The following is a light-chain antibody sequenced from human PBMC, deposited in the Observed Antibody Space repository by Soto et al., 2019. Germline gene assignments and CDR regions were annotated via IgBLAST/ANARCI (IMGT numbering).Light chain of an antibody. Sequence: EIVLTQSPGTLSLSPGERATLSCRASQSVSSSYLAWYQKKPGQAPRLFIYASSIRATGIPDRFSGSGSGTDFTLTISRLEPEDFAVYYCQQYGLSPRTFGRGTKVDIK. CDR2: ASS. CDR1: QSVSSSY. J-gene: IGKJ1*01. V-gene: IGKV3-20*01. CDR3: QQYGLSPRT.